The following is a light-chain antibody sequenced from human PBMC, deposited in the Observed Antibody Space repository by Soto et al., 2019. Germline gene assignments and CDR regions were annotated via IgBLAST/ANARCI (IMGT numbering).Light chain of an antibody. CDR3: QQSYSRMT. CDR2: AAS. J-gene: IGKJ1*01. CDR1: QSGDRL. Sequence: DIHMTQSPSTLSAFVGHIFTITCRASQSGDRLLSWYQQKPGKAPKVLIYAASRLESGVPSRFSGSRSGTDFTLTISSLQPEDFATYYCQQSYSRMTFGQGTKVDIK. V-gene: IGKV1-39*01.